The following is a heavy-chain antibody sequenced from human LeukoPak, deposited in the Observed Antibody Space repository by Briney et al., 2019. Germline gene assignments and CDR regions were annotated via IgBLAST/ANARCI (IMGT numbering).Heavy chain of an antibody. J-gene: IGHJ4*02. V-gene: IGHV3-33*01. CDR1: GSTFSSYG. CDR2: IWYDGSNK. CDR3: ATGGKYSSSWPLDY. D-gene: IGHD6-13*01. Sequence: PGRSLRLSCAASGSTFSSYGMHWVRQAPGKGLEWVAVIWYDGSNKYYADSVKGRFTISRDNSKNTLYLQMNSLRAEDTAVYYCATGGKYSSSWPLDYWGQGTLVTVSS.